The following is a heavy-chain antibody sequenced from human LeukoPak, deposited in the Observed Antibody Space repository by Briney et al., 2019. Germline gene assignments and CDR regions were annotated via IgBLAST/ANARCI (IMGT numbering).Heavy chain of an antibody. CDR3: AKDQATAGHYGMDV. V-gene: IGHV3-66*02. D-gene: IGHD6-25*01. CDR2: IYSGGST. CDR1: GFTVSSNY. Sequence: GGSLRLSCAASGFTVSSNYMSWVRQAPGKGLEWVSVIYSGGSTYYADSVKGRFTISRDNSKNTLYLQMNSLRAEDTAVYYCAKDQATAGHYGMDVWGKGTTVTVSS. J-gene: IGHJ6*04.